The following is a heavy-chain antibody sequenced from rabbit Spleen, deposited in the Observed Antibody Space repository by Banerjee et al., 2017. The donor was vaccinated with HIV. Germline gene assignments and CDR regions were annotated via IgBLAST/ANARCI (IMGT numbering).Heavy chain of an antibody. CDR1: GVSLNDKDV. Sequence: QSLEESGGGLAKPGASLTLTCKASGVSLNDKDVMCWVRQAPGKGLEWIACINTVTGKSVYASWAKGRFIMSRTSSTKVTLQMTSLTAADTATYFCARDTSSSFSSYGMDLWGQGTLVTVS. V-gene: IGHV1S40*01. CDR3: ARDTSSSFSSYGMDL. CDR2: INTVTGKS. J-gene: IGHJ6*01. D-gene: IGHD1-1*01.